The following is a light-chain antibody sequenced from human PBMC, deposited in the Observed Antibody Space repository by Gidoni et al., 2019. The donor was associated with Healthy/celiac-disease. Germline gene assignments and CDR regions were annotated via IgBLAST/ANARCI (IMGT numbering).Light chain of an antibody. CDR3: AAWDDSLSGWV. Sequence: QSVLTQPPSASGTHGQRVTLPCSGSSSNIGSNYVYWNQQLPGTSPTLLISRNKQRPSGFPDRFSASKSGTSASLAISGLLSEDEADYYCAAWDDSLSGWVFGGGTKLTVL. V-gene: IGLV1-47*01. CDR1: SSNIGSNY. J-gene: IGLJ3*02. CDR2: RNK.